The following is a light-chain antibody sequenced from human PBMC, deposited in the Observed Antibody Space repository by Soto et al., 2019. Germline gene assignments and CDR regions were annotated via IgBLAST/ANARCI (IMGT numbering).Light chain of an antibody. V-gene: IGKV4-1*01. CDR1: QTILYSSNNNNY. Sequence: DIVMTQSPDSLAVSLGERATINCKSSQTILYSSNNNNYLAWYQQKPGQSPRLLIYWASTRESGVPDRFSGRGSGTDFTLNISSLQAEDVAVYYCQQYYSTPRTFGQGTKVEIK. CDR2: WAS. J-gene: IGKJ1*01. CDR3: QQYYSTPRT.